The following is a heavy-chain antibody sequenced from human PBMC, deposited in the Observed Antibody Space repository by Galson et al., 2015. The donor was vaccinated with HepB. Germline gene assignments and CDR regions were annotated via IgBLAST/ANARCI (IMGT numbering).Heavy chain of an antibody. J-gene: IGHJ6*02. CDR3: ARDPDRDGYNWGYYYYYGMDV. CDR2: ISGSSDII. V-gene: IGHV3-48*04. CDR1: GFTFSTYS. D-gene: IGHD5-24*01. Sequence: SLRLSCAASGFTFSTYSMNWVRQAPGKGLEWVSYISGSSDIIYYADSVKGRFTISRDNAENSLYLQMNSLRAEDTAVYYCARDPDRDGYNWGYYYYYGMDVWGQGTTVTVSS.